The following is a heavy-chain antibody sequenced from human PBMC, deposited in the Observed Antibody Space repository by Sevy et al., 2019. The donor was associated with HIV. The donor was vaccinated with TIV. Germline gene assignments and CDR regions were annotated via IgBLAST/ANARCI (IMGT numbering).Heavy chain of an antibody. CDR1: GFTFSNAW. Sequence: GGSLRLSCAASGFTFSNAWMSWVRQAPGKGLEWVGHIKSKTDGGTTDYAAPVKDRFTISRDDSKNTLYLQMNGLKTEDTAVYYCTTGGGYYYDSSGYYYKAFDIWGQGTMVTVSS. J-gene: IGHJ3*02. CDR3: TTGGGYYYDSSGYYYKAFDI. V-gene: IGHV3-15*01. D-gene: IGHD3-22*01. CDR2: IKSKTDGGTT.